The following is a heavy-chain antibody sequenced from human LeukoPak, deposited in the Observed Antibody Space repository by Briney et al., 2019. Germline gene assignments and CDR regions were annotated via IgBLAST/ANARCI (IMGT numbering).Heavy chain of an antibody. D-gene: IGHD1-14*01. V-gene: IGHV3-48*04. J-gene: IGHJ6*02. CDR2: ISSSSSTI. Sequence: GGSLRLSCAASGFTFSSYSMNWVRQAPGKGLEWVSYISSSSSTIYYADSVKGRFTISRDNAKNSLYLQMNSLRAEDTAVYYCARDRPGNYYYYYGMDVWGQGTTVTVSS. CDR1: GFTFSSYS. CDR3: ARDRPGNYYYYYGMDV.